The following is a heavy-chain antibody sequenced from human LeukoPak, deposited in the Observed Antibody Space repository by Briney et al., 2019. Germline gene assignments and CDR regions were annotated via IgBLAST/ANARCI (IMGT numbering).Heavy chain of an antibody. CDR2: ISWNSGSI. Sequence: GGSLRLSCAASGFTFDDYAMHWVRQAPGKGLEWVSGISWNSGSIGYADSVKGRFTISRDNAKNSLYLQMNSLRAEDTALYYYAKDKDDILTGTFGYWGQGTLVTVSS. V-gene: IGHV3-9*01. D-gene: IGHD3-9*01. CDR1: GFTFDDYA. J-gene: IGHJ4*02. CDR3: AKDKDDILTGTFGY.